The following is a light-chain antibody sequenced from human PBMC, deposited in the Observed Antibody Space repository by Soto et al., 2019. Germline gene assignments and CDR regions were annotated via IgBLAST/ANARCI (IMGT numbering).Light chain of an antibody. CDR2: EVR. CDR1: LRDVGASNL. CDR3: SAYTARSTRV. V-gene: IGLV2-14*01. Sequence: QSALTQPASVSGSAGQSITISCSGTLRDVGASNLVSWYQQHPGTAPKLIIYEVRNRPSGISTRFSGSRSGNTASLTISGLQAEDEGDYYCSAYTARSTRVCGGGTKLTVL. J-gene: IGLJ3*02.